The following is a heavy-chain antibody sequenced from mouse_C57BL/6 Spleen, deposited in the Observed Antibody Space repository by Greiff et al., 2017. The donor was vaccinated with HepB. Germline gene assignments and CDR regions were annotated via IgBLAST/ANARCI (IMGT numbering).Heavy chain of an antibody. Sequence: DVKLVESGGGLVQPGGSLKLSCAASGFTFSDYYMYWVRQTPEKRLEWVAYISNGGGSTYYPDTVKGRFTISRDNAKNTLYLQMSRLKSEDTAMYYCARGLDYYAMDYWGQGTSVTVSS. V-gene: IGHV5-12*01. CDR1: GFTFSDYY. CDR3: ARGLDYYAMDY. J-gene: IGHJ4*01. D-gene: IGHD3-1*01. CDR2: ISNGGGST.